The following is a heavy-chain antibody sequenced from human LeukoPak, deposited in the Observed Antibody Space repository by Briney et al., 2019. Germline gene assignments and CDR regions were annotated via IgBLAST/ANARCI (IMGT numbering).Heavy chain of an antibody. CDR3: AKGKGQQLVKGAFDI. D-gene: IGHD6-13*01. J-gene: IGHJ3*02. CDR2: ISWNSGSI. Sequence: PPGRSLRLSCAASGFTFDDYAMHWVRQAPGKGLEWVSGISWNSGSIGYADSVKGRFTISRDNAKNSLYLQMNSLRAEDMALYYCAKGKGQQLVKGAFDIWGQGTMVTVSS. CDR1: GFTFDDYA. V-gene: IGHV3-9*03.